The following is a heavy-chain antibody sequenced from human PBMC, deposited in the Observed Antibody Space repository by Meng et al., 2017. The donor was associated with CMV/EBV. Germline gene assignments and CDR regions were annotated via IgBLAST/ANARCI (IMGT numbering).Heavy chain of an antibody. J-gene: IGHJ6*02. Sequence: ASVKVSCKASGYTFTSYDINWVRQATGQGLEWMGWMNPNSGNTGYAQKFQGRVTMTRNTSISTAYMELSSLRSEDTAVYYCARLVVPAAISYYYYYGMDVWGQGTTVTVSS. CDR1: GYTFTSYD. CDR3: ARLVVPAAISYYYYYGMDV. V-gene: IGHV1-8*01. D-gene: IGHD2-2*01. CDR2: MNPNSGNT.